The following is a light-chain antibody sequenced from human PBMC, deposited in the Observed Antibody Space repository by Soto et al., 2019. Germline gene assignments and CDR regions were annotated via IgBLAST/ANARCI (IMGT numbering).Light chain of an antibody. V-gene: IGKV3-11*01. CDR3: QQRSNWPLT. CDR1: QSVSRY. CDR2: DAS. J-gene: IGKJ4*01. Sequence: EIVLTQSPDTLSLSQGESATLSCRASQSVSRYLAWYQQKPGQTPRLLIYDASNRAAGTPARFSGSGSGTDFTLTISSLEPEDFAVYYCQQRSNWPLTFGGGTKVDIK.